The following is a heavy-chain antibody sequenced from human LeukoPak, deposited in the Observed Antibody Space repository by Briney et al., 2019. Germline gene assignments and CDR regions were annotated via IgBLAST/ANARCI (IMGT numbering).Heavy chain of an antibody. Sequence: GGSLRLSCEGSGFIFNKAWISWIRQAPGKGLEWVGRVTTTAEGETVDYAAPVRGRFTISRDDSKSTVYLHMNSLESEDTAIYYCTAGLGKTDDDSWGQGTLVTVSS. V-gene: IGHV3-15*01. J-gene: IGHJ4*02. CDR3: TAGLGKTDDDS. CDR1: GFIFNKAW. CDR2: VTTTAEGETV. D-gene: IGHD4-11*01.